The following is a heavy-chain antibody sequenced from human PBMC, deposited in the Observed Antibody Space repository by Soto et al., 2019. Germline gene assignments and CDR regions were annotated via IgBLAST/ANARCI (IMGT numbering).Heavy chain of an antibody. CDR1: GYTFTGYY. CDR2: INPNSGGT. D-gene: IGHD3-10*01. Sequence: GASVKVSCKASGYTFTGYYMHWVRQAPGQGLEWMGWINPNSGGTNYAQRFQGRVTMTRDTSISTAYMELSRLRSDDTAVYYCARATLLWFGPYGMDVWGQGTTVTVSS. CDR3: ARATLLWFGPYGMDV. V-gene: IGHV1-2*02. J-gene: IGHJ6*02.